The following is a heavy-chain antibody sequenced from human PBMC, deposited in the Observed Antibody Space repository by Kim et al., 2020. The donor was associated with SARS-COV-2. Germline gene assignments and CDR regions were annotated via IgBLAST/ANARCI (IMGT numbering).Heavy chain of an antibody. D-gene: IGHD3-10*01. CDR1: GGSITTNY. CDR3: ARLLDPSQHGSGTFYTFDY. J-gene: IGHJ4*02. Sequence: SETLSLTCAVSGGSITTNYWNWLRQPPGKGLEWIAYISYSGKTDYNPPLKSRVTISVDTSKNQFSLKLTSVTAADTAVYYCARLLDPSQHGSGTFYTFDYWGQGTLVTVSS. V-gene: IGHV4-59*08. CDR2: ISYSGKT.